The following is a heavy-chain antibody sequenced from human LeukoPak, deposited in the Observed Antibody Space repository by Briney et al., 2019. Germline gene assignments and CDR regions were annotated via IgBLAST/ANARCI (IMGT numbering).Heavy chain of an antibody. Sequence: GASVEVSCKAFEYTFTSYTMHWVRQAPGQRLEWMGWINAGNGNTKYSEKFQGRVIITRDTSASTAYMELSSLRSEDTAVYYCARDSGSDWWDHWGQGTLVTVSS. D-gene: IGHD5-12*01. J-gene: IGHJ5*02. CDR3: ARDSGSDWWDH. CDR2: INAGNGNT. CDR1: EYTFTSYT. V-gene: IGHV1-3*01.